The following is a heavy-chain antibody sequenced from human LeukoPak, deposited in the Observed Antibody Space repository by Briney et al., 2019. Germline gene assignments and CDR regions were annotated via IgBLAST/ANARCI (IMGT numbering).Heavy chain of an antibody. V-gene: IGHV4-4*02. CDR2: VHLNGRT. J-gene: IGHJ4*02. CDR1: GGSISTTNW. Sequence: SGTLSLTCGVSGGSISTTNWWTWVRQPPGGGLEWIGEVHLNGRTHYSPSLESRVTMSVDMSENHISLQLTSVTAADTAVYYCAREGGFYRPLDYSGPGTLVIVSS. D-gene: IGHD2/OR15-2a*01. CDR3: AREGGFYRPLDY.